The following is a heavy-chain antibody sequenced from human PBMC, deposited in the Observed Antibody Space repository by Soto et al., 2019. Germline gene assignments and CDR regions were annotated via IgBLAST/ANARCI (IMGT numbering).Heavy chain of an antibody. J-gene: IGHJ6*03. CDR2: ISYTGST. CDR1: GGSISTYC. Sequence: SETLSLTCSVSGGSISTYCWSWIRQPPGKGLEWIGYISYTGSTNYNPSLKSRVTISVDTSKNQFSLRLSSVTAADTAVYYCARRAATRNYYYYFKDVWGKGTTVTVSS. V-gene: IGHV4-59*08. CDR3: ARRAATRNYYYYFKDV. D-gene: IGHD2-15*01.